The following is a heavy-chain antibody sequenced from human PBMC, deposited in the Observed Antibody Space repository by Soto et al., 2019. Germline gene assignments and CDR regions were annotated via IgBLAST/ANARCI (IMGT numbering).Heavy chain of an antibody. Sequence: ASVKVSFKASGYTFPSYDINWVRQATGQGLEWMGWMNPNSGNTGYAQKFQGRVTMTRNTSISTAYMELSSLRSEDTAVYYCARDFGVVIPYYYYGMDVWGQGTTVTVSS. V-gene: IGHV1-8*01. J-gene: IGHJ6*02. D-gene: IGHD3-3*01. CDR2: MNPNSGNT. CDR1: GYTFPSYD. CDR3: ARDFGVVIPYYYYGMDV.